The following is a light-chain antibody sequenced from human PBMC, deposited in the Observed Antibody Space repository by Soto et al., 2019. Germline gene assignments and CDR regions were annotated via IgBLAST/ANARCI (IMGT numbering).Light chain of an antibody. CDR2: GAS. Sequence: IVMTQSPATLAVSPGERTTLSCRASQSVSRILAWYQQKPGQAPRLLIYGASTRATGIPVRFSGSGSGTEFTLTISSLQPEDFATYYCQQSYSPPPITFGQGTRLETK. V-gene: IGKV3-15*01. CDR1: QSVSRI. CDR3: QQSYSPPPIT. J-gene: IGKJ5*01.